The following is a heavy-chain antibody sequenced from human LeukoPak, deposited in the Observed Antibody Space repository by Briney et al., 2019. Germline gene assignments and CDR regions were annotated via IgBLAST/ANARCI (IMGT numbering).Heavy chain of an antibody. D-gene: IGHD4-11*01. CDR3: ARDWGTTVTHYWFDP. CDR1: GYTFTSYY. V-gene: IGHV1-2*02. J-gene: IGHJ5*02. CDR2: INPNSGGT. Sequence: ASVKVSCKASGYTFTSYYMHWVRQAPGQGLEWMGWINPNSGGTNYAQKFQGRVTMTRDTSISTAYMELSRLRSDDTAVYYCARDWGTTVTHYWFDPWGQGTLVTVSS.